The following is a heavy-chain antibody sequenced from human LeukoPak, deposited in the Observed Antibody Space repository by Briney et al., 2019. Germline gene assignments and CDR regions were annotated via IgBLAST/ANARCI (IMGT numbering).Heavy chain of an antibody. CDR2: INHSGYT. CDR3: TRMTTGHDY. D-gene: IGHD4-17*01. CDR1: GVSFNYYY. Sequence: SETVSLTRAFTGVSFNYYYWSWVRQTAGKGLEWIGEINHSGYTNDSPSLKSRVTLSIDTSRKQFSLNLRSVTVADTGIYYCTRMTTGHDYWGQGTLVTVSS. V-gene: IGHV4-34*01. J-gene: IGHJ4*02.